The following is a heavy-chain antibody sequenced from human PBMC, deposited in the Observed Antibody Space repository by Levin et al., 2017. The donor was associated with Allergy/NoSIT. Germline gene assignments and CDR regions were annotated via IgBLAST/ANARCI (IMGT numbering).Heavy chain of an antibody. V-gene: IGHV3-30*18. CDR2: ILYDGSKQ. J-gene: IGHJ3*02. CDR1: GFTFSTFG. Sequence: GGSLRLSCAASGFTFSTFGMHWVRQAQGKGLEWVAVILYDGSKQYYADSVKGRSTTSRDNSKNTLYLQINSLRTEETAVSYCAKEYIGAPAVDALHTGGHGTMVTVAS. D-gene: IGHD6-6*01. CDR3: AKEYIGAPAVDALHT.